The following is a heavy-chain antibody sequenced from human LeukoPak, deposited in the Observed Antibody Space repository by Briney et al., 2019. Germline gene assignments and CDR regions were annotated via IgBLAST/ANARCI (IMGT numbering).Heavy chain of an antibody. CDR3: ATDGAGFDT. J-gene: IGHJ5*02. Sequence: PGGSLRLSCAASGLTFNDYYMSWIRQAPGKGLEWLSYINIGGTNTHYADPVKGRFTISRDNAKKSLYLEMNNLRAEDTAVYYCATDGAGFDTWGQGVLVTVSS. CDR1: GLTFNDYY. V-gene: IGHV3-11*01. CDR2: INIGGTNT.